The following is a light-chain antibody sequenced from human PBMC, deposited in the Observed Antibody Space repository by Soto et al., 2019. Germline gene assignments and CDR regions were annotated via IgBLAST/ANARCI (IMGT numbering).Light chain of an antibody. Sequence: QSALTQPRSVSGSPGQSVATSCTGTTCDVGGYDYVSWYQQHPGKAPELIIFDVTKRPSGVPDRFSGSKSGNTASLTISGLQAEDEADYFCCSYAGDFYVFGSGTKVTVL. J-gene: IGLJ1*01. CDR3: CSYAGDFYV. CDR1: TCDVGGYDY. CDR2: DVT. V-gene: IGLV2-11*01.